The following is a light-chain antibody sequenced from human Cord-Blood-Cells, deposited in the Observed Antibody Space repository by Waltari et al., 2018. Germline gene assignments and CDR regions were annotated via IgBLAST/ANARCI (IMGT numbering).Light chain of an antibody. V-gene: IGLV2-8*01. CDR1: SSAVGGYNY. Sequence: QSALTQPPSASGSPGQPVPIPCTGTSSAVGGYNYVSWYQQRPGKAPKLMIYEVSKRPSGVPDRFSGSKSGNTASLTVSGLQAEDEADYYCSSYAGSNNYVFGTGTKVTVL. CDR3: SSYAGSNNYV. CDR2: EVS. J-gene: IGLJ1*01.